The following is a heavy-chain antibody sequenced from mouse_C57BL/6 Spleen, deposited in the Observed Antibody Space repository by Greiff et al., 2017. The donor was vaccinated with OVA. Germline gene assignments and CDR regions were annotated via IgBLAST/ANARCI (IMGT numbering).Heavy chain of an antibody. D-gene: IGHD3-3*01. J-gene: IGHJ2*01. CDR1: GYTFTSYW. V-gene: IGHV1-69*01. CDR3: ARGGRVYYFDY. Sequence: VKLQQPGAELVMPGASVKLSCKASGYTFTSYWMHWVKQRPGQGLEWIGEIDPSDSYTNYNQKFKGKSTLTVDKSSSTAYMQLSSLTSEDSAVYYCARGGRVYYFDYWGQGTTLTVSS. CDR2: IDPSDSYT.